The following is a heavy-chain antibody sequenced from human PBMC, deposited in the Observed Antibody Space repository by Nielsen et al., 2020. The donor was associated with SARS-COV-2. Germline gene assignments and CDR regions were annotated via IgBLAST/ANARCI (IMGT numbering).Heavy chain of an antibody. CDR3: ARGTAAGDY. V-gene: IGHV3-33*01. J-gene: IGHJ4*02. CDR1: GFTFSSYG. Sequence: GGSLRLSCAASGFTFSSYGMHWVRQAPVKGLEWVAVIWYDGSNKYYADSVKGRFTISRDNSKNTLYLQMNSLRAEDTAVYYCARGTAAGDYWGQGTLVTVSS. D-gene: IGHD6-13*01. CDR2: IWYDGSNK.